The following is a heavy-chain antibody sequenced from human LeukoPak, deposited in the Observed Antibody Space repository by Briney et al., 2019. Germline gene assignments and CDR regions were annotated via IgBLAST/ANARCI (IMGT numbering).Heavy chain of an antibody. D-gene: IGHD5-18*01. V-gene: IGHV5-51*01. CDR2: IYPGDSDT. CDR1: GYSFSSYW. J-gene: IGHJ5*02. CDR3: ARHRGYSYGLSGWFDP. Sequence: GESLKISCKGSGYSFSSYWIAWVRQMPGKGLEWMGIIYPGDSDTRYSPSFQGRVTISADKSISTAYLQWSSLKASDTAMYYCARHRGYSYGLSGWFDPWGQGTLVTVSS.